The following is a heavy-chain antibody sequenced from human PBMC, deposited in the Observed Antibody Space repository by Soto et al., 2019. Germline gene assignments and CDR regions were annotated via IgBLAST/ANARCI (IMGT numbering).Heavy chain of an antibody. D-gene: IGHD1-1*01. CDR3: ARELPKRQGRNMDV. Sequence: WTWIRHRPGEGLEWFGYINHRGSSYYNPSLKSRVSMSVDTSKNQFSLNLSSLTAADTAVYYCARELPKRQGRNMDVWGQGTTVTVSS. CDR2: INHRGSS. J-gene: IGHJ6*02. V-gene: IGHV4-31*02.